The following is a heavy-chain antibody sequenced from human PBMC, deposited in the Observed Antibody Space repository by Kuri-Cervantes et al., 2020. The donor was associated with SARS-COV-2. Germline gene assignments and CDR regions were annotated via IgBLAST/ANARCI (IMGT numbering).Heavy chain of an antibody. Sequence: GESLKISCAASGFTFSSYGMHWVRQAPGKGLEWVAVISYDGSNKYYADSVKGRFTISRDNSKNTLYLQMNSLRAEDTAVYYCASGAYYYGMDVWGQGTTVTVSS. D-gene: IGHD1-26*01. CDR3: ASGAYYYGMDV. V-gene: IGHV3-30*03. J-gene: IGHJ6*02. CDR2: ISYDGSNK. CDR1: GFTFSSYG.